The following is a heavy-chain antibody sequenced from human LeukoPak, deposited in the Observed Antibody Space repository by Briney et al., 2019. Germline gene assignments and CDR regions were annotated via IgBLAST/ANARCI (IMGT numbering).Heavy chain of an antibody. CDR2: IYSGGST. V-gene: IGHV3-53*01. Sequence: PGGSLRLSRAASGFTVSSNYMSWVRQAPGKGLEWVSVIYSGGSTYYADSVKGRFTISRDNSKNTLYLQMNSLRAEDTAVYYCAKGYYDFWSGCFFDYWGQGTLVTVSS. CDR1: GFTVSSNY. CDR3: AKGYYDFWSGCFFDY. D-gene: IGHD3-3*01. J-gene: IGHJ4*02.